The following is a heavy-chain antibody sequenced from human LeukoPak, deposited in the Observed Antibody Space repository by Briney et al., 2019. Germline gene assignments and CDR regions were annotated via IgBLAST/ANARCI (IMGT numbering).Heavy chain of an antibody. CDR3: AREIKGLGVWGSYRYNPSLPDY. CDR1: GFTFDDYG. Sequence: GGSLRLSCAASGFTFDDYGMSWVRQAPGKGLEWVSGINWNGGSTGYADSVKGRFTISRDNAKNSLYLQMNSLRAEDTALYYCAREIKGLGVWGSYRYNPSLPDYWGQGTLVTVSS. J-gene: IGHJ4*02. D-gene: IGHD3-16*02. V-gene: IGHV3-20*04. CDR2: INWNGGST.